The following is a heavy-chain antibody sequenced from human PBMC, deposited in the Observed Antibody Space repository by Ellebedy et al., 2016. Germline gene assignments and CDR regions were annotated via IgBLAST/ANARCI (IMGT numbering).Heavy chain of an antibody. J-gene: IGHJ4*02. D-gene: IGHD1-26*01. CDR2: IKQDGGEK. CDR1: GFTFSNYW. CDR3: ARDRDASGSFYDY. V-gene: IGHV3-7*03. Sequence: GGSLRLSCAASGFTFSNYWMNWVRQAPGKGLEWVANIKQDGGEKHYVDSVKGRFTISRDNAKSSLYLQMNSLRAGDTAVYYCARDRDASGSFYDYWGQGTQVAVSS.